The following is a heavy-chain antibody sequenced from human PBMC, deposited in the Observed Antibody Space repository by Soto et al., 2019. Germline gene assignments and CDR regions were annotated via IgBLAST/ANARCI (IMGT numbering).Heavy chain of an antibody. Sequence: GGSLRLSCAASGFTFSSYGMHWVRQAPGKGLEWVAVIWYDGSNKYYADSVKGRFTISRDNSKNTLYLQMNSLRAEDTAVYYCASELELRGEIYYMDVWGKGTTVTVSS. CDR1: GFTFSSYG. V-gene: IGHV3-33*01. CDR2: IWYDGSNK. CDR3: ASELELRGEIYYMDV. D-gene: IGHD1-7*01. J-gene: IGHJ6*03.